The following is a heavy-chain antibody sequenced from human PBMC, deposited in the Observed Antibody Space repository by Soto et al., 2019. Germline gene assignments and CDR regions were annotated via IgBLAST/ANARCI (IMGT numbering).Heavy chain of an antibody. CDR3: ASLFNYYDSSGYAEYYFDH. D-gene: IGHD3-22*01. CDR1: GGSINSGYC. J-gene: IGHJ4*02. CDR2: IYYSGSA. Sequence: QVQLQESGPGLVKPSQTLSLTCTVSGGSINSGYCWSWIRQHPGKGLEWIGYIYYSGSANYNPSRKVRVTMSVDTSTNQFSLKLSAVTAADTAVYYCASLFNYYDSSGYAEYYFDHWGQGTLVTVSS. V-gene: IGHV4-31*03.